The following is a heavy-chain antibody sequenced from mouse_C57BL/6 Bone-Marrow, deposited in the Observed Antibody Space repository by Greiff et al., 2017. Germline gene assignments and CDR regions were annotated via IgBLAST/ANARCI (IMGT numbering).Heavy chain of an antibody. J-gene: IGHJ1*03. CDR1: GYTFTSYD. Sequence: QVQLQQSGPELVKPGASVTLSCKASGYTFTSYDINWVKQWPGQGLEWIGWLYPRVGSTQYNEKFKGKATLCVDPSSSTAYMELHGLTSAVSAVYFCAGDYGSSYWYFDVWGTGTTVTVSS. CDR3: AGDYGSSYWYFDV. D-gene: IGHD1-1*01. V-gene: IGHV1-85*01. CDR2: LYPRVGST.